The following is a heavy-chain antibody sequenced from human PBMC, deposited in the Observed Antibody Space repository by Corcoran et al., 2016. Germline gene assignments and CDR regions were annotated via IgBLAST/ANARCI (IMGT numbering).Heavy chain of an antibody. J-gene: IGHJ4*02. Sequence: QVQLKQWVAGLLQRSETQSLTCAVYDGSFNAYYRSWIRQPPGKGLEWVREITHSGSTNYNPSLKSRVTISVETSKNQFSLKLSSVTAADTAVYYCARSDDSSGYLDYCGQGILVTVSS. V-gene: IGHV4-34*01. D-gene: IGHD3-22*01. CDR3: ARSDDSSGYLDY. CDR2: ITHSGST. CDR1: DGSFNAYY.